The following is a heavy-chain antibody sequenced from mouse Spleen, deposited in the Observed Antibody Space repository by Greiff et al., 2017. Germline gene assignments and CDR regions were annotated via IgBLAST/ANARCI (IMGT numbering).Heavy chain of an antibody. D-gene: IGHD2-2*01. J-gene: IGHJ2*01. Sequence: VKLQESGPELVKPGASVKMSCKASGYTFTSYYIHWVKQRPGQGLEWIGWIYPGDGSTKYNEKFKGKTTLTADKSSSTAYMLLSSLTSEDSAIYFCARGGYGHYFDYWGQGTTLTVSS. CDR2: IYPGDGST. CDR3: ARGGYGHYFDY. V-gene: IGHV1S56*01. CDR1: GYTFTSYY.